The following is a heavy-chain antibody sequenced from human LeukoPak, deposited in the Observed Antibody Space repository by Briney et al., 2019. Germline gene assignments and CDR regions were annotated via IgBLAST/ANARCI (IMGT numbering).Heavy chain of an antibody. J-gene: IGHJ4*02. CDR1: GFTFSSSW. Sequence: GGSLRLPCAASGFTFSSSWMSWVRQAPGKGLEWVANIKQAGSEKYYVDSVKGRFTISRDNAKNSLYLQINSLRAEDTAVYFCARVVPPLYYFDYWGQGTLVTVSS. CDR3: ARVVPPLYYFDY. D-gene: IGHD3-10*01. V-gene: IGHV3-7*01. CDR2: IKQAGSEK.